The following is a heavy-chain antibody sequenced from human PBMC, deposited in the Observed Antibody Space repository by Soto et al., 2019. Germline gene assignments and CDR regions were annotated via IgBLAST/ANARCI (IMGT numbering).Heavy chain of an antibody. CDR2: IYYSGST. J-gene: IGHJ5*02. D-gene: IGHD2-2*01. CDR3: ATHVFFGVPAAIYWFDP. CDR1: GGSISSSSYY. Sequence: QLQLQESGPGLVKPSETLSLTCTVSGGSISSSSYYWGWIRQPPGKGLEWIGSIYYSGSTYYNPSLKSRVTMSVDTSKNQFSLKLSSVTAADTAVYYCATHVFFGVPAAIYWFDPWGQGTLVTVSS. V-gene: IGHV4-39*01.